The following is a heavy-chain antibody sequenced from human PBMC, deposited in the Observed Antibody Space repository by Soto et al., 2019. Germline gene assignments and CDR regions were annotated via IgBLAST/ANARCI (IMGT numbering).Heavy chain of an antibody. J-gene: IGHJ3*02. CDR1: GFTFSSYS. V-gene: IGHV3-21*01. Sequence: EVQLVESGGGLVKPGGSLRLSCAASGFTFSSYSMNWVRQAPGKGLEWVSSISSSSSYIYYADSVKGRFTISRDNAKNSRYLQMNSLRAEDTAVYDCARLGTGSAFDIWGQGKMVNVSS. CDR3: ARLGTGSAFDI. D-gene: IGHD1-26*01. CDR2: ISSSSSYI.